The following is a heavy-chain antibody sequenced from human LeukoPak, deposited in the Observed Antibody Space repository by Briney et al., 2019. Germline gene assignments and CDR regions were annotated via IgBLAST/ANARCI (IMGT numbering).Heavy chain of an antibody. CDR3: ARDKRHSSSWYYYYSYMDV. D-gene: IGHD6-13*01. Sequence: ASVKVSCKASGYTFTGYYMHWVRQAPGQGLEWVGWINPNSGGTNYAQKFQGRVTMTRDTSISTAYMELSRLRSDDTAVYYCARDKRHSSSWYYYYSYMDVWGKGTTVTVSS. J-gene: IGHJ6*03. V-gene: IGHV1-2*02. CDR2: INPNSGGT. CDR1: GYTFTGYY.